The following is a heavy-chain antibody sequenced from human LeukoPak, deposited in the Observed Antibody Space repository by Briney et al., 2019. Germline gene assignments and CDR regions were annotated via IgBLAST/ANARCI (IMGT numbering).Heavy chain of an antibody. V-gene: IGHV3-30*04. CDR2: ISYDGSNK. CDR3: ARAGHSSGWSPYYYYYYGMDV. CDR1: GFTFSSYA. D-gene: IGHD6-19*01. J-gene: IGHJ6*02. Sequence: GGSLRLSCAASGFTFSSYAMHWVRQAPGKGLEWVAVISYDGSNKYYADSVKGRFTISRDNSKNTLYLQMNSLRAEDTAVYYCARAGHSSGWSPYYYYYYGMDVWGQGTTVTVSS.